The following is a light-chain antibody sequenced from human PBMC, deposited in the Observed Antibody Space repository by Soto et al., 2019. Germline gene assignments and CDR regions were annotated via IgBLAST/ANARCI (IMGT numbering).Light chain of an antibody. Sequence: IVLTQSPATLSLSPGERASLACRASQTVGTDLAWYQVRPGQAPSLLILAPSTRATGVPPRFSGSRSGSDFTLTISRLDIEDCALDDCQQRSAGPFTFGGGTSVLIK. CDR1: QTVGTD. CDR3: QQRSAGPFT. V-gene: IGKV3-11*01. J-gene: IGKJ4*01. CDR2: APS.